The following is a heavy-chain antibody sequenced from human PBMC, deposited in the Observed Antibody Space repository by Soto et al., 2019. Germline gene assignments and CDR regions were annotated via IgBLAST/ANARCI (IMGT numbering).Heavy chain of an antibody. CDR1: GFTLSGYA. Sequence: QVQLVESGGGVVQPGRSLRLSCAAPGFTLSGYAMHWVRQAPGKGREGVAVISYDGGNKYNVDSVKGRFTITRANSKNKLYQQMKSLRAEDTAEYYCARDRGSSSYYDYGMDVWGQGTTVTVSS. J-gene: IGHJ6*02. V-gene: IGHV3-30-3*01. D-gene: IGHD3-10*01. CDR3: ARDRGSSSYYDYGMDV. CDR2: ISYDGGNK.